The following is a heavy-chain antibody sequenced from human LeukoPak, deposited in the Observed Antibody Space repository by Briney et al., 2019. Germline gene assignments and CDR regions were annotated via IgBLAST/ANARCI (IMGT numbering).Heavy chain of an antibody. CDR1: GFTFSAYN. Sequence: PGGSLRLSCEGSGFTFSAYNMNWVRQAPGKGLESISYISSSSATIFYADSVKGRFTISRENEKKSLYLQMNTLRPEDTAVYFCARDRHVPGLYYYYMDVWGKGTTVTVSS. J-gene: IGHJ6*03. CDR3: ARDRHVPGLYYYYMDV. CDR2: ISSSSATI. V-gene: IGHV3-48*01. D-gene: IGHD6-6*01.